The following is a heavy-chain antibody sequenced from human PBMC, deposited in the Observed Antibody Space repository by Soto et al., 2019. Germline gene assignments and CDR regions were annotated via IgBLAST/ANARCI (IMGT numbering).Heavy chain of an antibody. D-gene: IGHD5-12*01. CDR1: GFTFSSYW. CDR2: IKQDGSEK. Sequence: GGSLRLSCAASGFTFSSYWMDWVRQAPGKGLEWVANIKQDGSEKNYVDSVKGRFTISRDNAKNSLYLQMNSLRAEDTAVYYCARDFQGSVANPVWYYYYGMDVWGQGTTVTVSS. J-gene: IGHJ6*02. V-gene: IGHV3-7*03. CDR3: ARDFQGSVANPVWYYYYGMDV.